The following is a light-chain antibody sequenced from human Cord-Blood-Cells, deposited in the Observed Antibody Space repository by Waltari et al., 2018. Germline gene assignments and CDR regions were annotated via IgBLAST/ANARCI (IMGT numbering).Light chain of an antibody. CDR3: QQSYSTPWT. CDR2: AAS. J-gene: IGKJ1*01. CDR1: QSISSY. Sequence: DIQMTQSPSSLSASVGDRVTITCPASQSISSYLNWSQQKPGKAPKLLIYAASSLQSGVPSRFSGSGSGTDFTLTISSLQPEDFATYYCQQSYSTPWTFGQGTKVEIK. V-gene: IGKV1-39*01.